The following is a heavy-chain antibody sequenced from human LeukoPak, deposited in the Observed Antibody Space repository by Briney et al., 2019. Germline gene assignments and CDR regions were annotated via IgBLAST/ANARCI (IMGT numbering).Heavy chain of an antibody. CDR3: ARGVVAATFYYYMDV. V-gene: IGHV1-69*06. Sequence: GASVKVSCKASGGTFSSYAISWVRQAPGQGLEWMGGIIPIFGTANYAQKFQGRVTITADKSTSTAYMELSSLRSEDTAVYYCARGVVAATFYYYMDVWDKGTTVTVSS. CDR1: GGTFSSYA. CDR2: IIPIFGTA. D-gene: IGHD2-15*01. J-gene: IGHJ6*03.